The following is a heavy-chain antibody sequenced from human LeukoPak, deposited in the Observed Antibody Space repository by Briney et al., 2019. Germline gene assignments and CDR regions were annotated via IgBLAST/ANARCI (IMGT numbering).Heavy chain of an antibody. CDR1: GFTFSSYW. Sequence: PGGSLRLSCAASGFTFSSYWMHWVRQAPGKGLVWVSRINSDGSSTSYADSVKGRFTISRDNAKNTLYLQMNSLRAEDTAEYYCASKTGGRGNFDYWGQGTLVTVSS. V-gene: IGHV3-74*01. D-gene: IGHD1-14*01. J-gene: IGHJ4*02. CDR3: ASKTGGRGNFDY. CDR2: INSDGSST.